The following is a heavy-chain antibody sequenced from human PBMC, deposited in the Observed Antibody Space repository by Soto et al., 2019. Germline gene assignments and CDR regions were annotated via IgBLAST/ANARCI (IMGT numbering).Heavy chain of an antibody. CDR2: IYHSGST. V-gene: IGHV4-4*02. J-gene: IGHJ5*02. D-gene: IGHD3-16*02. Sequence: QVQLQESGPGLVKPSGTLSLTCAVSGGSISSSNWWSWVRQPPGKGLEWIGEIYHSGSTNYNPSPKGRVTISVDKSKDQFSLELGFGTGGDTGVYYCARGGPISAFGGVIVTNWFDPWGQGTLVTVSS. CDR3: ARGGPISAFGGVIVTNWFDP. CDR1: GGSISSSNW.